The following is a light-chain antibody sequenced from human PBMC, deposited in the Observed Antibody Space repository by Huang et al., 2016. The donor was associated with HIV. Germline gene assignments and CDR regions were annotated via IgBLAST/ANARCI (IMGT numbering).Light chain of an antibody. CDR1: QSVLYNSNNKNY. V-gene: IGKV4-1*01. Sequence: DIVMTQSPDSLAVSLGERATINCKSSQSVLYNSNNKNYLAWYQQKPGQPPKLLIYGASTRASGVPDRFSGSGSGTDFTLTISSLQAEDVAVYYCQQYYSSLITFGQGTRLEIK. CDR2: GAS. J-gene: IGKJ5*01. CDR3: QQYYSSLIT.